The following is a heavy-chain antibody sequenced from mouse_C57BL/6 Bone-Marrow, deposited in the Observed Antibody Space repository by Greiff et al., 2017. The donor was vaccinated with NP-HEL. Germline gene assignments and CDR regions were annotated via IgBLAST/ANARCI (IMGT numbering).Heavy chain of an antibody. CDR1: GYTFTSYW. Sequence: VQLQQPGAELVKPGASVKLSCKASGYTFTSYWMQWVKQRPGQGLEWIGEIDPSDSYTTYNQKFKGKATLTVDKSSSTAYLQLSSLTSEDSAVYYCARNGYYVGYAMDYWGQGTSVTVSS. J-gene: IGHJ4*01. D-gene: IGHD2-3*01. V-gene: IGHV1-50*01. CDR2: IDPSDSYT. CDR3: ARNGYYVGYAMDY.